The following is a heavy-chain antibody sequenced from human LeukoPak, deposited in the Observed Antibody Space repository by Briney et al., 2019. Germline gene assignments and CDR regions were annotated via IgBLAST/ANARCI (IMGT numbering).Heavy chain of an antibody. J-gene: IGHJ4*02. Sequence: PSETLSLTCGVSSEFFSGYYWGWIRQPPGKGLEWIGDINDSGTTKYNPTLKSRVTISVDTSKNQFSLKLSSVTAADTAMYYCARVSGYDWESFYDYWGQGSLVTVSS. CDR2: INDSGTT. CDR1: SEFFSGYY. V-gene: IGHV4-34*01. CDR3: ARVSGYDWESFYDY. D-gene: IGHD5-12*01.